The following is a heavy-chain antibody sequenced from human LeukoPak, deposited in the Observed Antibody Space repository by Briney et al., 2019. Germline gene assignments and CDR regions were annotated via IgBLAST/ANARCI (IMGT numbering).Heavy chain of an antibody. Sequence: SETLSLTCTVSGYSISSGYYWGWIRQPPGKGLEWIGRIYHSGSTYYNPSLKMRVTISVDKSKNQFSLKLSSVTAADTAVYYCANLGGATTDDALDYWGQGTLVTVSS. V-gene: IGHV4-38-2*02. CDR3: ANLGGATTDDALDY. CDR2: IYHSGST. J-gene: IGHJ4*02. D-gene: IGHD1-26*01. CDR1: GYSISSGYY.